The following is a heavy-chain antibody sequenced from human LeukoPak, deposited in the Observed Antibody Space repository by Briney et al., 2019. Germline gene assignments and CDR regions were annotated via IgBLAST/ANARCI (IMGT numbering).Heavy chain of an antibody. D-gene: IGHD6-19*01. J-gene: IGHJ4*02. CDR1: GFTFIDYD. CDR2: IGIRGDT. V-gene: IGHV3-13*01. Sequence: GGSLRLSCAASGFTFIDYDMHWVRQVIGKGLEWVSAIGIRGDTHYSGSVKGRFTISRENAESSLYLQMNSLRAEDTAVYYCARGGMQVSGIDEFDYWGQGTLVTVSS. CDR3: ARGGMQVSGIDEFDY.